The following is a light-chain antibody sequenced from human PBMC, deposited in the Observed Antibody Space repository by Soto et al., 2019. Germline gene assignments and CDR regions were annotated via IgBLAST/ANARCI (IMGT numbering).Light chain of an antibody. CDR1: SSDVGGYNY. CDR3: RSYTPSGTRWV. CDR2: EVR. J-gene: IGLJ3*02. Sequence: QSALTQPASVSGSPGQSITISCTGTSSDVGGYNYVSWFQQLPGKAPKLIIYEVRNRPSGVSNRFSGSKSGNTASLTISGLQAEDEAHYYCRSYTPSGTRWVFGGGTKLTVL. V-gene: IGLV2-14*01.